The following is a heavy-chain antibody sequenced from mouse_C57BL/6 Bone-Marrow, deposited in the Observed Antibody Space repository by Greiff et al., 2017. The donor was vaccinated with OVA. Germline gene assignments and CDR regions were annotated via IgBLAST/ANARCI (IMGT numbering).Heavy chain of an antibody. Sequence: VQLQQPGAELVKPGASVKLSCKASGYTFTSYWMQWVKQRPGQGLEWIGEIDPSDSYTNSNQKFKGKATLTVDTSSSTAYMQLSSLTSEDSAVYYCARDGYFDYWGQGTTLTVSS. CDR3: ARDGYFDY. J-gene: IGHJ2*01. D-gene: IGHD2-3*01. CDR1: GYTFTSYW. CDR2: IDPSDSYT. V-gene: IGHV1-50*01.